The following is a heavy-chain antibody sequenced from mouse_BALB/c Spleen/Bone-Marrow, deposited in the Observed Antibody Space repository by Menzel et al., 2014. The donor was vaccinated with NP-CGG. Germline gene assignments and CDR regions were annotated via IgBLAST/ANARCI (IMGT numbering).Heavy chain of an antibody. CDR1: GYTFTSYW. CDR2: IYPGDGDT. D-gene: IGHD1-1*01. J-gene: IGHJ4*01. V-gene: IGHV1-87*01. Sequence: VKLLESGAELARPGASVKLSCKASGYTFTSYWMQWVKQRPGQGLEWIGAIYPGDGDTRNTQKFKGKATLTADKSSSTAYMQLSSLASEDSAVYYCARNYYYGSSWSAMHYWAKGTSVTVTS. CDR3: ARNYYYGSSWSAMHY.